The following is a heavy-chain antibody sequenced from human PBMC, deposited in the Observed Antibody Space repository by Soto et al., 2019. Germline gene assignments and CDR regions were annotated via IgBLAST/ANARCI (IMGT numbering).Heavy chain of an antibody. Sequence: PGGSLRLSCAASGFTFSSYAMSWVRQAPGKGLEWVSATSGGGGSTYYADSVKGRFTISRDNSKNTLYLQMNSLRAEDTAVYYCAKDYPPGGNYGWFDPWGQGTLVTVSS. CDR1: GFTFSSYA. CDR2: TSGGGGST. CDR3: AKDYPPGGNYGWFDP. D-gene: IGHD1-26*01. J-gene: IGHJ5*02. V-gene: IGHV3-23*01.